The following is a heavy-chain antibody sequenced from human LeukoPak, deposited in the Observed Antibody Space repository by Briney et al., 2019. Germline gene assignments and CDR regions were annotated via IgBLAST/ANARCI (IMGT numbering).Heavy chain of an antibody. D-gene: IGHD3-10*01. CDR1: GFTFSDYY. CDR3: ARERITMVRGVITHTYYFDY. Sequence: GGSLRLSCAASGFTFSDYYMSWIRQAPGKGLEWVSYISSSSSYTNYADSVKGRFTISRDNAKNSLYLQMNSLRAEDTAVYYCARERITMVRGVITHTYYFDYWGQGTLVTVSS. CDR2: ISSSSSYT. V-gene: IGHV3-11*05. J-gene: IGHJ4*02.